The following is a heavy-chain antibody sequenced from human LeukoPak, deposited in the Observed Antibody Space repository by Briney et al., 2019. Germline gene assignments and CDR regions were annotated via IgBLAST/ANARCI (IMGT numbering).Heavy chain of an antibody. CDR1: GFTFGSFA. J-gene: IGHJ3*02. V-gene: IGHV3-21*01. D-gene: IGHD7-27*01. Sequence: GGSLRLSCAASGFTFGSFAMNWVRQAPGKGLEWVSCITSSSDYIEYADSVKGRFTISRGNAKNSLYLEMNSLKAEDTAVYYCARDAPNWGDAFDIWGQGTMVTVS. CDR3: ARDAPNWGDAFDI. CDR2: ITSSSDYI.